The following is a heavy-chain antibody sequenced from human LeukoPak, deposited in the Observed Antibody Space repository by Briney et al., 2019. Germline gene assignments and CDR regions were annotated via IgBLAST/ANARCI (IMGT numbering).Heavy chain of an antibody. CDR1: GYTFTSYG. D-gene: IGHD2-15*01. CDR2: ISAYNGNT. J-gene: IGHJ6*03. Sequence: ASVKVSCKASGYTFTSYGISWVRQAPGQGLEWMGWISAYNGNTNYAQKLQGRVTMTTDTSTSTAYMEQRSLRADDTAVYYCARVVVAPRNDYYYYYMDVWGKGTTVTVSS. CDR3: ARVVVAPRNDYYYYYMDV. V-gene: IGHV1-18*01.